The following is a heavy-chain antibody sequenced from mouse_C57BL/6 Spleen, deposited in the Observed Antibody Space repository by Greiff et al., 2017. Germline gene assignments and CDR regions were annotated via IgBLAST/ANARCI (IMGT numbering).Heavy chain of an antibody. CDR2: INPGSGGT. Sequence: VKLQESGAELVRPGTSVKVSCKASGYAFTNYLIEWVKQRPGQGLEWIGVINPGSGGTNYNEKFKGKATLTADKSSSTAYMQLSSLTSEDSAVYFCAREGAERYFDYWGQGTTLTVSS. V-gene: IGHV1-54*01. J-gene: IGHJ2*01. CDR3: AREGAERYFDY. D-gene: IGHD6-1*01. CDR1: GYAFTNYL.